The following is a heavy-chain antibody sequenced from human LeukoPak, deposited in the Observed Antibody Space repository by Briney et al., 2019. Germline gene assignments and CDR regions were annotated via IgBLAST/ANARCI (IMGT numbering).Heavy chain of an antibody. D-gene: IGHD1-26*01. CDR1: GFTFSTYT. V-gene: IGHV3-21*01. CDR2: VRGSGADK. J-gene: IGHJ4*02. CDR3: ARDNVDARTGGYLTY. Sequence: GGSLRLSCAASGFTFSTYTMNWVRRAPGKGLEWVSSVRGSGADKYYADSVRGRFTISRENAKKLLFLQMNSLRVDDTAFYYCARDNVDARTGGYLTYWGQGTLVTVSS.